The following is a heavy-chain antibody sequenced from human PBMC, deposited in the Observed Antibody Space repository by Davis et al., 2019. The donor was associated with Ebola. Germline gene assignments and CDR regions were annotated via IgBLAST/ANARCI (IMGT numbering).Heavy chain of an antibody. CDR2: TRYDGIDK. Sequence: GESLKISCAASGFTFRSYGMHWARQAPGKGLEWVAFTRYDGIDKYYADSVKGRFTISRDNSENTLLLQMNSLRAEDTALYYCAKDISSWYGRWYFDLWGRGTLVTVSS. J-gene: IGHJ2*01. CDR1: GFTFRSYG. V-gene: IGHV3-30*02. D-gene: IGHD6-13*01. CDR3: AKDISSWYGRWYFDL.